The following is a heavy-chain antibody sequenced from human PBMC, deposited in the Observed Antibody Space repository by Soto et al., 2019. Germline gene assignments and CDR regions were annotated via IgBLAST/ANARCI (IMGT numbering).Heavy chain of an antibody. Sequence: ASVKVSCKASGYTFTSYGISWVRQAPGQGLEWMGWISAYNGNTNYAQKLQGRVTMTTDTSTSTAYMELRSLRSDDTAVYYCARDTQIYYGSGMVRVDYWGQGTLVTVSS. CDR1: GYTFTSYG. V-gene: IGHV1-18*01. J-gene: IGHJ4*02. D-gene: IGHD3-10*01. CDR2: ISAYNGNT. CDR3: ARDTQIYYGSGMVRVDY.